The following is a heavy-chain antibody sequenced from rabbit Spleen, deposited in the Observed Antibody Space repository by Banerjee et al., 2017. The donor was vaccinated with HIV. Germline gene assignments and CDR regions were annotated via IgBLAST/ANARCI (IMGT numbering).Heavy chain of an antibody. CDR1: GFSFSSSYW. V-gene: IGHV1S45*01. D-gene: IGHD4-1*01. Sequence: QEQLEESGGDLVKPEGSLTLTCTASGFSFSSSYWICWVRQAPGKGLEWIACIYAGSGGSAYYASWAKGRFTISKTSSTTVTLQMTSLTAADTATYFCARGLNSLDAVDLWGQGTLVTVS. CDR3: ARGLNSLDAVDL. CDR2: IYAGSGGSA. J-gene: IGHJ4*01.